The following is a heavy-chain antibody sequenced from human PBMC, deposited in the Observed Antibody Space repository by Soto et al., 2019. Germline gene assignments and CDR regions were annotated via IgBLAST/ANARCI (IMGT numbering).Heavy chain of an antibody. V-gene: IGHV4-34*01. CDR1: GGSFSGYY. Sequence: LEILSLTCAVYGGSFSGYYWSWIRQPPGKGLEWIGEINHSGSTNYNPSLKSRVTISVDTSKNQFSLKLRSVTAADTAVYYCASPKYCSSTSYYGDFGYWGQGTLVTVSS. CDR3: ASPKYCSSTSYYGDFGY. J-gene: IGHJ4*02. CDR2: INHSGST. D-gene: IGHD2-2*01.